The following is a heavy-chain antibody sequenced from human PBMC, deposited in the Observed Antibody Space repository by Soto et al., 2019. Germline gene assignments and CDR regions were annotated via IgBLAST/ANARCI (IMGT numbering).Heavy chain of an antibody. Sequence: SETLSLTCTVSGGSISSGGYYWSWIRHHPGEGLEWIGYIYYSGSTYYNPSLKSRVTISVDTSKNQFSLKLSSVTAADTAVYYCAREDYDILTGYPYGMDVWGQGTTVTVSS. CDR3: AREDYDILTGYPYGMDV. CDR1: GGSISSGGYY. V-gene: IGHV4-31*03. J-gene: IGHJ6*02. D-gene: IGHD3-9*01. CDR2: IYYSGST.